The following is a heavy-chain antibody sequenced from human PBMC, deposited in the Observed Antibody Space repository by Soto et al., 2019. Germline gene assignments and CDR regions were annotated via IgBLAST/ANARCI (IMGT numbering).Heavy chain of an antibody. CDR2: INWNGDTT. Sequence: VHLVDSGGGVVRPGGSLRRSCSASGFTFDDFTMTWVRQVPGKGLEWVAIINWNGDTTSYADSVRGRFTISRDNAKNSLFLQMNTLRAEDTAFYHCARNRDDSTGYYDYWGQGTLVTVSS. J-gene: IGHJ4*02. CDR1: GFTFDDFT. D-gene: IGHD3-22*01. CDR3: ARNRDDSTGYYDY. V-gene: IGHV3-20*01.